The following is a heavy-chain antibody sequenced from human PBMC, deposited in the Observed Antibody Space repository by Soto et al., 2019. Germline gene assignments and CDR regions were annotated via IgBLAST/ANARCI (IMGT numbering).Heavy chain of an antibody. CDR3: ARDDYSYQLKKKRSGAYYGMDV. Sequence: PGGSLRLSCAASGFTFSSYAMHWVRQAPGKGLEWVAVISYDGSNKYYADSVKGRFTISRDNSKNTLYLQMNSLRAEDTAVYYCARDDYSYQLKKKRSGAYYGMDVWGQGTTVTVSS. V-gene: IGHV3-30-3*01. J-gene: IGHJ6*02. D-gene: IGHD4-4*01. CDR2: ISYDGSNK. CDR1: GFTFSSYA.